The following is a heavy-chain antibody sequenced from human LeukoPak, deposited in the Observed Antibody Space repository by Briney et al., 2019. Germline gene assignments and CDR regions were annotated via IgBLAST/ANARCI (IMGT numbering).Heavy chain of an antibody. CDR2: IKKDGSEK. D-gene: IGHD2-15*01. Sequence: GGSLRLSCAASGFTFSSYWMSWVRQAPGKGLEWVANIKKDGSEKYYVDSVKGRFTISRDNAKTSLYLQMNSLRAEDTAVYYCARAERGYCSGGFCYSDYWGQGTLVTVSS. CDR1: GFTFSSYW. J-gene: IGHJ4*02. V-gene: IGHV3-7*01. CDR3: ARAERGYCSGGFCYSDY.